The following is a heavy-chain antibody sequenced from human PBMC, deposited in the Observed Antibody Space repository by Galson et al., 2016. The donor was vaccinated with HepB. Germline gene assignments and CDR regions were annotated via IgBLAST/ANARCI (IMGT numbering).Heavy chain of an antibody. CDR2: ISYDGSNK. J-gene: IGHJ3*02. Sequence: SLRLSCAASRFTFSSYAMHWVRQAPGKGLEWVAVISYDGSNKYYADSVKGRFTISRDNSKNTLYLQMNSLRAEDTAVYYCARDPGGYCSSTSCYGKDAFDIWGQGTMVTVSS. V-gene: IGHV3-30-3*01. CDR1: RFTFSSYA. CDR3: ARDPGGYCSSTSCYGKDAFDI. D-gene: IGHD2-2*01.